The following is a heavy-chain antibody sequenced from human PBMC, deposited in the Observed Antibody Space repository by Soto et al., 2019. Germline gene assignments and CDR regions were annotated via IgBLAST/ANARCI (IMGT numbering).Heavy chain of an antibody. CDR1: GTSITRYY. D-gene: IGHD2-21*02. V-gene: IGHV4-59*01. CDR2: IHNGEST. J-gene: IGHJ5*02. CDR3: SYGDSPGPLDL. Sequence: SETLSLTCSVSGTSITRYYWSWLRQSPGEGLEWIGYIHNGESTNYNPSLKSRVTISVDTSKNQFSLKLSSVTAADTAVYYWSYGDSPGPLDLWGQGTLVTVXS.